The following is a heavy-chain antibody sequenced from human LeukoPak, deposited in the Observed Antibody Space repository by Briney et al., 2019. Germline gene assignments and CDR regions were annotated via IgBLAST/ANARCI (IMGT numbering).Heavy chain of an antibody. CDR2: VPYSGTT. CDR3: ARGSGGYHYDH. CDR1: GGSITSTTYY. V-gene: IGHV4-39*07. J-gene: IGHJ5*02. Sequence: SETLSLTCTVSGGSITSTTYYWGWIRQPPGKGLEWIGSVPYSGTTYYNPSLKSRVTISVDTSKNQFSLKLSSVTAADTAVYYCARGSGGYHYDHWGQGTLVTVSS. D-gene: IGHD3-22*01.